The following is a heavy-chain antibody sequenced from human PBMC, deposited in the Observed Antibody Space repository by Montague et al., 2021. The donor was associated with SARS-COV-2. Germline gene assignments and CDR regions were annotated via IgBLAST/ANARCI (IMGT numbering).Heavy chain of an antibody. J-gene: IGHJ3*01. CDR1: GDSVSSNRAS. Sequence: CAISGDSVSSNRASWYRIRQSPSAALKWLGRTYYRSKRFNDYSLSVSSRITIDPDTSNNVFSLHLKSVTPEDTALYFCASTTALAASADGLDVWGPGTLITGSS. D-gene: IGHD1-1*01. CDR2: TYYRSKRFN. CDR3: ASTTALAASADGLDV. V-gene: IGHV6-1*01.